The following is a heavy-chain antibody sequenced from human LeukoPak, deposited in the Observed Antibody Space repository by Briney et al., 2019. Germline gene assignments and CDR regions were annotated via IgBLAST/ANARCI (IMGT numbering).Heavy chain of an antibody. CDR3: ARDGSTWQFDY. CDR1: GYTFITYY. CDR2: LNPSGGST. V-gene: IGHV1-46*01. J-gene: IGHJ4*02. D-gene: IGHD6-13*01. Sequence: ASVKVSCKASGYTFITYYMHWVLQAPGQGREWMGILNPSGGSTTYAQKFQGRVTMTRDTSTSTVYMELSSLRSEDTAVYYCARDGSTWQFDYWGQGTLVTVSS.